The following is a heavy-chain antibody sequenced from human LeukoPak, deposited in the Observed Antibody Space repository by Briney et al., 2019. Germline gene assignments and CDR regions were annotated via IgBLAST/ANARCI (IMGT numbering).Heavy chain of an antibody. CDR2: IYTGGNT. J-gene: IGHJ4*02. Sequence: GGSLRLSCAASGFTVDSNYLSWVRQAPGKGLEWVSTIYTGGNTYYAASVKGRFTISRDFSKNTVFLHMNSLRAEDTTMYYCARGDDSGYYDYFDYWGQGALVTVSS. CDR1: GFTVDSNY. V-gene: IGHV3-53*01. CDR3: ARGDDSGYYDYFDY. D-gene: IGHD3-22*01.